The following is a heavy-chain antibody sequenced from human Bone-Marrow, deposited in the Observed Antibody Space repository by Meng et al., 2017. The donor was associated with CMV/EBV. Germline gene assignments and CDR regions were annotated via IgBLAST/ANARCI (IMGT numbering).Heavy chain of an antibody. CDR1: DGSISSSSYY. CDR3: ARSNFTYYYDSSGYYLFDY. V-gene: IGHV4-39*01. CDR2: IYYSGST. Sequence: SETLSLTCTVSDGSISSSSYYWGWIRQPPGKGLEWIGSIYYSGSTYYNPSLKSRVTISVDTSKNQFSLKLSSVTAADTAVYYCARSNFTYYYDSSGYYLFDYWGQGTRVTVSS. J-gene: IGHJ4*02. D-gene: IGHD3-22*01.